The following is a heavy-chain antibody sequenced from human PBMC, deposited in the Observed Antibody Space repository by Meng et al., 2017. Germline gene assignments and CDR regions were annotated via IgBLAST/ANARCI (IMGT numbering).Heavy chain of an antibody. Sequence: GESLKISCAASGFTFSSYSMNWVRQAPGKGLEWVSSISSSSSYIYYADSVKGRFTISRDNAKNSLYLQMNSLRAEDTAVYYCARDQDTAMGVEAFDIWGQGQWSPSPQ. V-gene: IGHV3-21*01. CDR1: GFTFSSYS. D-gene: IGHD5-18*01. J-gene: IGHJ3*02. CDR3: ARDQDTAMGVEAFDI. CDR2: ISSSSSYI.